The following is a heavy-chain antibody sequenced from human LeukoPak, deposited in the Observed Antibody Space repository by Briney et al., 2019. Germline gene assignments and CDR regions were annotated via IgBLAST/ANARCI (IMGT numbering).Heavy chain of an antibody. D-gene: IGHD3-22*01. J-gene: IGHJ2*01. V-gene: IGHV4-39*01. Sequence: PSETLSLTCTVSRGSISSSYYYWGRIRQPPGKGLEWIGSIYYSGSTYYNPSLKSRVTISVDTSKNQFSLKLSSVTAAHIAVYYCASLPQVNWYFDLWGRGTLVTVSS. CDR1: RGSISSSYYY. CDR2: IYYSGST. CDR3: ASLPQVNWYFDL.